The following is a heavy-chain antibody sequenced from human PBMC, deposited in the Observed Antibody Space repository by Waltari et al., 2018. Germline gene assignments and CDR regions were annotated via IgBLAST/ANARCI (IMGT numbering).Heavy chain of an antibody. CDR2: ISSGGSNI. J-gene: IGHJ4*02. CDR1: GFTFRSYE. CDR3: AREGKTSRYSMIDY. V-gene: IGHV3-48*03. D-gene: IGHD5-18*01. Sequence: EEQLVESGGGLVQPGGSLRLSCAASGFTFRSYEMNWVRQAPGKGLEWVSKISSGGSNIYYADSVKGRFTISRDNAKNSLYLQMNSLRAEDTAIYYCAREGKTSRYSMIDYWGQGTLVTVSS.